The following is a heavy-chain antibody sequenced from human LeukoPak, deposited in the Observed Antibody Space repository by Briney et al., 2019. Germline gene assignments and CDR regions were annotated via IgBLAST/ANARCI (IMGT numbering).Heavy chain of an antibody. J-gene: IGHJ3*02. V-gene: IGHV3-23*01. D-gene: IGHD4-17*01. CDR2: ITGSGGST. CDR1: KFNFNTYG. CDR3: AKDPNGDYIGSFNI. Sequence: GGSLRLSCATSKFNFNTYGMTWVRQAPGKGLEWVSSITGSGGSTQYAASVQGRFTISRDNSKNTLYLQMNSLRAEDTAVYYCAKDPNGDYIGSFNIWGQGTMVTVSS.